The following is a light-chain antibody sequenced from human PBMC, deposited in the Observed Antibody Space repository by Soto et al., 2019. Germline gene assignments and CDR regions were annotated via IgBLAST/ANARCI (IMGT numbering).Light chain of an antibody. J-gene: IGKJ4*01. CDR2: DAS. CDR3: QQRSNWPLT. Sequence: EIVLTQSPATLSLSPGERATLSCRASQSVSSYLVWYQQKPGQAPRLLLYDASSRATGIPARFSGSGSDTDFTLTISSLEPEDSAVYYCQQRSNWPLTFGGGTRVEIK. V-gene: IGKV3-11*01. CDR1: QSVSSY.